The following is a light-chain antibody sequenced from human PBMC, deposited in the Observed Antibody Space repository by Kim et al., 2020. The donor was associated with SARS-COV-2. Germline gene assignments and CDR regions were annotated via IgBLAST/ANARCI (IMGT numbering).Light chain of an antibody. CDR3: AAWDDSLSGWV. CDR1: SSNIGSNY. V-gene: IGLV1-47*01. CDR2: RNN. Sequence: GQRVTISCSGSSSNIGSNYVYWYQQLPGTAPKLLIYRNNQRPSGVPDRFSGSKSGTSASLAISGLRSADEADYYCAAWDDSLSGWVFGGGTKLTVL. J-gene: IGLJ3*02.